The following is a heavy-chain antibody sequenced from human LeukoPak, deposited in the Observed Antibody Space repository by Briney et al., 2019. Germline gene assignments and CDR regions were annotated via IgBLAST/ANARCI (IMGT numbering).Heavy chain of an antibody. J-gene: IGHJ4*02. CDR1: GGSFSGYY. V-gene: IGHV4-34*01. CDR2: INHSGST. CDR3: ARGRYYYGSGSYYPKGFDY. D-gene: IGHD3-10*01. Sequence: SETLSLTCAVYGGSFSGYYWSSTRQPPGNGLKWIGEINHSGSTNYNPSLKSRATISVDTSKNQFSLKLSSVTAADTAVYYCARGRYYYGSGSYYPKGFDYWGQGTLVTVSS.